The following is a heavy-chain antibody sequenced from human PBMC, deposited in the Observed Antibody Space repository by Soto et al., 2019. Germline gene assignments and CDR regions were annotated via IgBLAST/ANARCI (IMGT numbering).Heavy chain of an antibody. J-gene: IGHJ4*02. CDR1: GYTFTSYG. V-gene: IGHV1-18*01. Sequence: QIQLVQSGAEVKKPGASVKVSCKASGYTFTSYGISWVRQATGQGLEWMGWISAYNGNRNYAQKVQGRVTMTTDTSTNTAYMEVRSLRSDDTAVYYCARDQVGATGDYWGQGTLVTVSS. CDR3: ARDQVGATGDY. D-gene: IGHD1-26*01. CDR2: ISAYNGNR.